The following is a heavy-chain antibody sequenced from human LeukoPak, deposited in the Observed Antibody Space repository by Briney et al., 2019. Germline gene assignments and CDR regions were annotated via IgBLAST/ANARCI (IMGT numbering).Heavy chain of an antibody. CDR1: GFTFSSYC. J-gene: IGHJ4*02. D-gene: IGHD2-2*01. V-gene: IGHV3-30*18. Sequence: PGRSLRLSCAASGFTFSSYCMHWVRQAPGKGLEWVAVISYDGNSKYYVDSVKGRFTSSRDNSKNTLYLQMNSLRAEDTAVYYCAKGYCSSTSCYPEAPSDYWGQGTLVTVS. CDR2: ISYDGNSK. CDR3: AKGYCSSTSCYPEAPSDY.